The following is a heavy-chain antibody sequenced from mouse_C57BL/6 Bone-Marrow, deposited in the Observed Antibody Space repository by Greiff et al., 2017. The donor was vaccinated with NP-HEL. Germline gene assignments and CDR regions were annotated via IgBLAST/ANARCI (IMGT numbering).Heavy chain of an antibody. J-gene: IGHJ1*03. V-gene: IGHV1-82*01. CDR1: GYAFSSSW. D-gene: IGHD2-3*01. Sequence: VQLQQSGPELVKPGASVKISCKASGYAFSSSWMNWVKQRPGKGLEWIGRIYPGDGDTNYNGKFKGKATLTADKSSSTAYMQLSSLTSEDSAVYFCARGADGYSWYFDVGGTGTTVTVSS. CDR3: ARGADGYSWYFDV. CDR2: IYPGDGDT.